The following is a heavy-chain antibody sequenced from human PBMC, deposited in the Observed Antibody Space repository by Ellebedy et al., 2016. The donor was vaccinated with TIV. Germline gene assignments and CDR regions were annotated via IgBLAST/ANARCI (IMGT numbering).Heavy chain of an antibody. J-gene: IGHJ4*02. Sequence: MPSETLSLTCSVSGGSISSSSYYWGWIRQAPGTGLEWIGSIYSSGTTYYNPSLKSRVTISIDTAKNQLSLKLTSVTAADTAVYYCTGRVALDYWGQGTLVTVSS. CDR1: GGSISSSSYY. CDR2: IYSSGTT. V-gene: IGHV4-39*07. CDR3: TGRVALDY. D-gene: IGHD1-14*01.